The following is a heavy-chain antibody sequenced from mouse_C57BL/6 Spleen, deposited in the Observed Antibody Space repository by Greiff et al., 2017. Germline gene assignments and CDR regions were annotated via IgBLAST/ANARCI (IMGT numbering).Heavy chain of an antibody. CDR1: GYSITSGYY. Sequence: EVKLVESGPGLVKPSQSLSLTCSVTGYSITSGYYWNWIRQFPGNKLEWMGYISYDGSNNYNPSLKNRISITRDTSKNQFFLKLNSVTTEDTATYYCARVGLYDYWGQGTLVTVSA. V-gene: IGHV3-6*01. CDR3: ARVGLYDY. D-gene: IGHD2-3*01. J-gene: IGHJ3*01. CDR2: ISYDGSN.